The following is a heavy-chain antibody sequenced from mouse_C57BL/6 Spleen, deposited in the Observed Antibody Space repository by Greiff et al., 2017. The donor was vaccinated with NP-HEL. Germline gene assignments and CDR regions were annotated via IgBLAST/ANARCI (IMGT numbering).Heavy chain of an antibody. CDR2: INPNYGTT. V-gene: IGHV1-39*01. CDR3: ARALGRDGYYFDY. D-gene: IGHD4-1*01. CDR1: GYSFTDYN. J-gene: IGHJ2*01. Sequence: EVQLQHSGPELVKPGASVKISCKASGYSFTDYNMNWVKQSNGKSLEWIGVINPNYGTTIYNQKFKGKATLTVDQASSTAYMQRNSLTSEDSAVYYCARALGRDGYYFDYWGQVTTLTVSS.